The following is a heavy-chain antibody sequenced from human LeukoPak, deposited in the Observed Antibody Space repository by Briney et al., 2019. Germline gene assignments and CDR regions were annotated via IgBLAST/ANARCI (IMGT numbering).Heavy chain of an antibody. Sequence: SETLSLTCTVSGGSISSYYWSWIRQPPGKGLEWIGYIYYSGSTNYNPSLKSRVTISVDTSKNQFSLKLSSVTAADTAVYYCARLVKMATIRSPAYYFDYWGQGTLVTVSS. V-gene: IGHV4-59*08. D-gene: IGHD5-24*01. CDR3: ARLVKMATIRSPAYYFDY. CDR1: GGSISSYY. J-gene: IGHJ4*02. CDR2: IYYSGST.